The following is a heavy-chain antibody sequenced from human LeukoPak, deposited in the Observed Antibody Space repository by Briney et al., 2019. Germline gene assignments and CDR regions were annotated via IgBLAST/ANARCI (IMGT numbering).Heavy chain of an antibody. CDR3: ARENRDSSGWYFDY. Sequence: GGSLRLSCAASGFTFSSYAMSWVRQAPGKGLGGVSAISGSGGSTYYADSVKGRFTISRDNSKNTLYLQMNSLRAEDTAVYYCARENRDSSGWYFDYWGQGTLVTVSS. CDR1: GFTFSSYA. CDR2: ISGSGGST. D-gene: IGHD6-19*01. V-gene: IGHV3-23*01. J-gene: IGHJ4*02.